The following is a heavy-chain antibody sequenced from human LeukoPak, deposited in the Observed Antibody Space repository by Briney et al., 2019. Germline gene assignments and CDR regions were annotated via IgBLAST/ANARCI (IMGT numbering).Heavy chain of an antibody. Sequence: GGSLRLSCAASGFTFRNYAMTWVRQAPGKGLEWVSGLSGSGGSTYYADSVKGRFTISRDNSTNTLYLQMNSLRAEDTAVYYCAREDWFHFDYWGQGTLVTVSS. J-gene: IGHJ4*02. CDR3: AREDWFHFDY. CDR2: LSGSGGST. D-gene: IGHD3-10*01. CDR1: GFTFRNYA. V-gene: IGHV3-23*01.